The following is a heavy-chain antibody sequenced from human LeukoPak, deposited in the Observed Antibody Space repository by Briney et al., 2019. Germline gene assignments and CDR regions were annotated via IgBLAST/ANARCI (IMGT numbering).Heavy chain of an antibody. Sequence: SQTXSLTCTVSGASISSGSYYWSWIRQPAXXGLEWIGRIYTSGSTNYNPSLKSRVTISVDTSKNQFSLKLSSVTAADTAVYYCARAMKSGSYLDYWGQGTLVTVSS. CDR3: ARAMKSGSYLDY. D-gene: IGHD1-26*01. J-gene: IGHJ4*02. CDR2: IYTSGST. V-gene: IGHV4-61*02. CDR1: GASISSGSYY.